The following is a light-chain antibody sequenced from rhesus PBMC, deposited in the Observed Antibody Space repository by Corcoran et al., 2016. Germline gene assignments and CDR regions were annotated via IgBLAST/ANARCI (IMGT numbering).Light chain of an antibody. V-gene: IGKV1S12*01. CDR3: QHYNDSPPA. CDR1: QNISSP. CDR2: AAS. J-gene: IGKJ4*01. Sequence: DIQMTQSPSALSASVGDRVTISCRASQNISSPLAWYQQRPGKAPKLLIYAASNLQTGIPSRLSGSGSGTNFTLTIISLQAEDSATYYSQHYNDSPPAFGGGTKVKI.